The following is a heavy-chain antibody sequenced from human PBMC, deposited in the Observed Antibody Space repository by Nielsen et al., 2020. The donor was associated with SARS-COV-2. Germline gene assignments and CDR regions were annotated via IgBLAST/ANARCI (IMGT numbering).Heavy chain of an antibody. D-gene: IGHD1-26*01. V-gene: IGHV3-21*01. CDR1: GLAFNTRG. Sequence: GESLKISCVASGLAFNTRGMSWVRQAPGKGLEWVSSISNSPGYLYYADSVRGRFTISRDNAKNSLYLQMNSLRTEDTAVYYCARDLDGTYSTNDYWGQGTLVTVSS. CDR2: ISNSPGYL. J-gene: IGHJ4*02. CDR3: ARDLDGTYSTNDY.